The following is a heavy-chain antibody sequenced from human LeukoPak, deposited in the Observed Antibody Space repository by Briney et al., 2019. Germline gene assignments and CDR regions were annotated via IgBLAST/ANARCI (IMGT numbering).Heavy chain of an antibody. Sequence: GGSLRLSCVASGFTFSSYGMSWVRQAPGKGLEWVSAISGSDDSTYYADSVRGRFTISRDVSKNTLFLQMNSLGAEDTALYYCTKAKYYHFDYWGQGTLVTVSS. CDR3: TKAKYYHFDY. CDR1: GFTFSSYG. CDR2: ISGSDDST. V-gene: IGHV3-23*01. J-gene: IGHJ4*02. D-gene: IGHD3-16*01.